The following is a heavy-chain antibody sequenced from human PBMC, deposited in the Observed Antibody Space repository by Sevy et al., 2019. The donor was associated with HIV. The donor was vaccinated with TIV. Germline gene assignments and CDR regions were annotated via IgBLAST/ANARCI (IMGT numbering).Heavy chain of an antibody. CDR1: GFSFSNYA. Sequence: GGSLRLSCAASGFSFSNYAMHWVRQSPGKGLEWVAMISYDGINKDYADSVKGRFTLSRDNSKNTLFLQMNSLRAEDTALYYCARDLPHLLPWELSRESEYWGQGTLVTVSS. V-gene: IGHV3-30*04. D-gene: IGHD1-26*01. CDR2: ISYDGINK. CDR3: ARDLPHLLPWELSRESEY. J-gene: IGHJ4*02.